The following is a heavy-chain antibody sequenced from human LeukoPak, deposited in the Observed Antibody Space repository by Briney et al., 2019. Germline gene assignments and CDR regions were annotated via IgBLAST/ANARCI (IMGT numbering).Heavy chain of an antibody. V-gene: IGHV3-23*01. D-gene: IGHD1-26*01. J-gene: IGHJ5*02. Sequence: GGSLRLSCAASGFTFSSYSINWVRQAPGKGLEWVSGISGSGGTTYYADSVKGRFTISRDNSKNTLYLQMDSLRAEDTAVYYCAKGDRAFDPWGQGTLVTVSS. CDR1: GFTFSSYS. CDR3: AKGDRAFDP. CDR2: ISGSGGTT.